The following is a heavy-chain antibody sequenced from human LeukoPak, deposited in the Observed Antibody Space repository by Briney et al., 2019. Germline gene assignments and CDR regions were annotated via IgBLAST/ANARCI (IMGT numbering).Heavy chain of an antibody. CDR2: ISIIGSYT. J-gene: IGHJ4*02. CDR1: GFTFISYN. V-gene: IGHV3-21*01. CDR3: TRDPSDC. Sequence: GGSLRLSCVASGFTFISYNMNWVRQAPGKRLDWVASISIIGSYTFYADSLEGRFTISKNNAKNSLFMPMNSLTAEDTAVYYCTRDPSDCWGQGTLVNVSS.